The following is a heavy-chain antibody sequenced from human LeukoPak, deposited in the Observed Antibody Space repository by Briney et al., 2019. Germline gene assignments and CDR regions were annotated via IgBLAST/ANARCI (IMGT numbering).Heavy chain of an antibody. J-gene: IGHJ4*02. CDR2: IYSGGST. D-gene: IGHD5-12*01. V-gene: IGHV3-66*01. CDR1: GFTVSSNY. CDR3: VRALFDYNANDF. Sequence: GGSLRLSCAASGFTVSSNYMDWVRQAPGKGLEWVSVIYSGGSTYYADSVKGRFTISRDNVKNTVSLQMNSLRAEDTAAYFCVRALFDYNANDFWGQGTLVTVSS.